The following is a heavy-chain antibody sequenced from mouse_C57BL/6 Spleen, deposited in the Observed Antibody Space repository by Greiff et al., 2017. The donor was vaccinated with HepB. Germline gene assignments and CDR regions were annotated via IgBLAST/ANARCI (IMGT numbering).Heavy chain of an antibody. V-gene: IGHV1-50*01. J-gene: IGHJ2*01. CDR2: IDPSDSYT. Sequence: QVQLQQSGAELVKPGASVKLSCKASGYTFTSYWMQWVKQRPGQGLEWIGEIDPSDSYTNYNQKFKGKATLTVDTSSSTAYMQLSSLTSEDSAVYYCASWLYWGQGTTLTVSS. CDR1: GYTFTSYW. CDR3: ASWLY.